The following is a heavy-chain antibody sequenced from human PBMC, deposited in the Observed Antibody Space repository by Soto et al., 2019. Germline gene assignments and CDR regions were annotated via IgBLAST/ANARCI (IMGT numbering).Heavy chain of an antibody. Sequence: ASVKVSCKASGDTFTSYVMHWVRQAPGQRLEWMGWINAGNGNTKYSQKFQGRVTITRDTSASTAYIELSSLRSEDTAVYYCARDWGTTMWFDPWGQGTLVTVSS. D-gene: IGHD3-16*01. CDR1: GDTFTSYV. CDR2: INAGNGNT. V-gene: IGHV1-3*01. J-gene: IGHJ5*02. CDR3: ARDWGTTMWFDP.